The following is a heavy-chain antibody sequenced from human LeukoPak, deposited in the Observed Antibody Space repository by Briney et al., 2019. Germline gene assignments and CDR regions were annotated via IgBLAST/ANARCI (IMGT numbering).Heavy chain of an antibody. D-gene: IGHD6-13*01. V-gene: IGHV3-48*01. CDR2: ISIGSTTI. CDR1: GFTFSSYS. Sequence: PGGSLRLSCAASGFTFSSYSRNWVRQAPGKGLEWVSYISIGSTTIYYADSVKGRFTISRDNAKNSLSLQMNSLRAEDTAVYYCARDSRQQLAVDYWGQGTLVTVSS. J-gene: IGHJ4*02. CDR3: ARDSRQQLAVDY.